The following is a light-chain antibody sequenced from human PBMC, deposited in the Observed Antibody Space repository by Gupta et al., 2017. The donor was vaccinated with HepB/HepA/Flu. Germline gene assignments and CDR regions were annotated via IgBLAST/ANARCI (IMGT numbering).Light chain of an antibody. CDR2: STN. CDR1: SGSVSTSYY. J-gene: IGLJ3*02. V-gene: IGLV8-61*01. Sequence: QTVVTQEPSFLVSPGGTVTLTCGLSSGSVSTSYYPSWYQQTPGQAPRTLIYSTNTRSSGVPDRFSGSILGNKAALTITGAQADDESDYYCVLYMGRAWVFGGGTKLTVL. CDR3: VLYMGRAWV.